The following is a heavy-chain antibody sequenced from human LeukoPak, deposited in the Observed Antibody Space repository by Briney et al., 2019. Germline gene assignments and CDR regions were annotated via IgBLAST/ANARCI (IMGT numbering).Heavy chain of an antibody. J-gene: IGHJ3*01. V-gene: IGHV4-30-2*01. CDR1: GGSDPSAGYS. D-gene: IGHD2-21*01. Sequence: SETLSLPCAVSGGSDPSAGYSWNWLRQPPGKGLEWIGYVYYSGSTYYNPSLKSRVTLSLDTSKNQFSLKLVSVTAADTAVYYCASVWHGGSGMNFQALDLWGQGTMVAVSS. CDR2: VYYSGST. CDR3: ASVWHGGSGMNFQALDL.